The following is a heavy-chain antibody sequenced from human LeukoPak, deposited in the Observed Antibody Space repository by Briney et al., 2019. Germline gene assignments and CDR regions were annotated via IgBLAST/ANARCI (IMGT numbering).Heavy chain of an antibody. J-gene: IGHJ5*02. Sequence: GASVKVSCKASGYTFTGYYMHWVRQAPGQGLEWMGWINPNSGGTNYAQKFQGRVTMTRDTSISTAYMELSRLRSDDTAVYYCAALDYGDYALGKNWFDPWGQGTLVTVSS. V-gene: IGHV1-2*02. CDR3: AALDYGDYALGKNWFDP. D-gene: IGHD4-17*01. CDR2: INPNSGGT. CDR1: GYTFTGYY.